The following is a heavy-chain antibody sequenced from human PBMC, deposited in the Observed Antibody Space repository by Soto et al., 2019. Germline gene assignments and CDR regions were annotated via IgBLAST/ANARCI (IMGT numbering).Heavy chain of an antibody. D-gene: IGHD6-6*01. Sequence: SLRLSCAASGFTFDDYAMHWVRQAPGKGLEWVSGISWNSGSIGYADSVKGRFTISRDNAKNSLYLQMNSLRAEDTALYYCAKGGAGSSKGDYYYGMDVWGQGTTVTVSS. CDR1: GFTFDDYA. J-gene: IGHJ6*02. CDR3: AKGGAGSSKGDYYYGMDV. V-gene: IGHV3-9*01. CDR2: ISWNSGSI.